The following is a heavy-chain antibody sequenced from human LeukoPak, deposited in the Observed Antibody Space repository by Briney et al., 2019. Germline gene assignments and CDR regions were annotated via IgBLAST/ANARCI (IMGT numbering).Heavy chain of an antibody. Sequence: SETLSLTCTVSGGSISSYYWSWIRQPPGKGLEWIGYIYYSGSTNYNPSLKSRVTISVDTSKNKFSLKLSSVTAADTAVYYCARDTTPYGMDVWGQGTTVTVSS. CDR3: ARDTTPYGMDV. V-gene: IGHV4-59*01. CDR1: GGSISSYY. CDR2: IYYSGST. J-gene: IGHJ6*02. D-gene: IGHD1-26*01.